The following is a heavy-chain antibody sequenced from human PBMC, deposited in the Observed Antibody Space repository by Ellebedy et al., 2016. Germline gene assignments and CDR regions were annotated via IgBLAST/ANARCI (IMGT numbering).Heavy chain of an antibody. CDR1: GYSISSGFY. V-gene: IGHV4-38-2*02. CDR2: IYHNGNT. Sequence: SETLSLTFNLSGYSISSGFYWAWIRQPPGKGLEWMGSIYHNGNTYDNPSLKSRLTMSIDTSKNQFFLKLNSITAAYTAVYYCTRGLTGYLNWFDPWGQGTLVAVSS. D-gene: IGHD3-9*01. J-gene: IGHJ5*02. CDR3: TRGLTGYLNWFDP.